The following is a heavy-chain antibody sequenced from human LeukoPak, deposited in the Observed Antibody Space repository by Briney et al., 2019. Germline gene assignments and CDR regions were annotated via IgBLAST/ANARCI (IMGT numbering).Heavy chain of an antibody. J-gene: IGHJ5*02. V-gene: IGHV4-30-2*03. CDR3: ARHLGFGELSIDP. Sequence: ASQTLSLTCAVSGGSISSGGHSWSWIRQPPGKGLEWIGDIYHSGSTYHNPSLKSRVTISVDTSKNQFSLKLSSVTAADTAVYYCARHLGFGELSIDPRGQGTLVTVSS. CDR2: IYHSGST. CDR1: GGSISSGGHS. D-gene: IGHD3-10*01.